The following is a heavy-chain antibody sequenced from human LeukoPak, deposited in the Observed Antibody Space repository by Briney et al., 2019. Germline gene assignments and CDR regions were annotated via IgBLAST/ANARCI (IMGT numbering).Heavy chain of an antibody. CDR1: GFTFIDYD. V-gene: IGHV3-13*01. Sequence: GGSLRLSCAASGFTFIDYDMHWVRQVIGKGLEWVSAIGIRGDTHYSGSVKGRFTISRENAESSLYPQMNSLRAEDTAVYYCARGGIQVSGIDEFDYWGQGTLVTVPS. CDR3: ARGGIQVSGIDEFDY. CDR2: IGIRGDT. D-gene: IGHD6-19*01. J-gene: IGHJ4*02.